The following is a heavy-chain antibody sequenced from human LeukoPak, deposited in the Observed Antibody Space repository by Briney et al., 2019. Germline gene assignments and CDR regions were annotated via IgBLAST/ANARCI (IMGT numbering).Heavy chain of an antibody. V-gene: IGHV4-61*01. J-gene: IGHJ5*02. D-gene: IGHD1-20*01. CDR1: GGSISSSSYY. CDR2: IYYSGST. CDR3: AREGITGTFNWFDP. Sequence: SETLSLTCTVSGGSISSSSYYWGWIRQPPGKGLEWIGYIYYSGSTNYNPSLKSRVTISVDTSKNQFSLKLSSVTAADTAVYYRAREGITGTFNWFDPWGQGTLVTVSS.